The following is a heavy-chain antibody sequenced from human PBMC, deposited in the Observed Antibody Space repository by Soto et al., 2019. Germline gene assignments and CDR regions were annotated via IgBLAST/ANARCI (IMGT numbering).Heavy chain of an antibody. J-gene: IGHJ6*02. CDR1: GYSFSSCW. V-gene: IGHV5-51*01. Sequence: PGESLKISCEASGYSFSSCWIGWVRQMPGKGLEWMAIINPTDSDTRYSPSFRGQVTISANKSISTAYLQWSSLKASDTAMYYCARPREAGKNYYGVDVWGQGTTVTVSS. CDR2: INPTDSDT. D-gene: IGHD6-19*01. CDR3: ARPREAGKNYYGVDV.